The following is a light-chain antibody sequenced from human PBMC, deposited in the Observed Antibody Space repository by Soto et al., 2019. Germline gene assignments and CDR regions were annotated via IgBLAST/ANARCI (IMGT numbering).Light chain of an antibody. CDR2: YDS. V-gene: IGLV3-21*04. Sequence: GPGKTARITCGGNNIGSKSVHWYQQKPGQAPVLVIYYDSDRPSGIPERFSGSNSGNTATLTISRVEAGDEADYYCQVWDSSSDHPLFGTGTKLTVL. CDR1: NIGSKS. J-gene: IGLJ1*01. CDR3: QVWDSSSDHPL.